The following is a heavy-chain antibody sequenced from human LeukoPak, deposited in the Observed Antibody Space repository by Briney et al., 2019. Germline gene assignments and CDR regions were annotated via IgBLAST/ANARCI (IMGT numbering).Heavy chain of an antibody. Sequence: SVRVSCKASGGTFSSYAISWVRQAPGQGLEWMGGIIPIFGTANYAQKFQGRVTITADESTGTAYMELSSLRSEDTAVYYCATTIFGVVTGYFDYWGQGTLVTVSS. CDR1: GGTFSSYA. CDR3: ATTIFGVVTGYFDY. D-gene: IGHD3-3*01. V-gene: IGHV1-69*13. J-gene: IGHJ4*02. CDR2: IIPIFGTA.